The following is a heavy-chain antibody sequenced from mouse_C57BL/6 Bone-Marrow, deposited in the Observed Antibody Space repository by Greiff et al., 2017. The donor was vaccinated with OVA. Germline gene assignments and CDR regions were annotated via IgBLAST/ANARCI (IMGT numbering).Heavy chain of an antibody. CDR1: GYTFTSYW. J-gene: IGHJ2*01. V-gene: IGHV1-72*01. D-gene: IGHD1-1*01. CDR3: ARSRTVVAYYFDY. Sequence: VQLQQPGAELVKPGASVKLSCKASGYTFTSYWMHWVKQRPGRGLEWIGRIDPNSGGTTYNEKFKSKATLTVDKPSSTAYMQLSSLTSEDSAVYYCARSRTVVAYYFDYWGQGTTLTVSS. CDR2: IDPNSGGT.